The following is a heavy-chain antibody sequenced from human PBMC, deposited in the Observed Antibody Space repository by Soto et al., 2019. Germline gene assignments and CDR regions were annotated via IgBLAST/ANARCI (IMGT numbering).Heavy chain of an antibody. CDR3: ARGGGQQLVPVAVAGGIDY. CDR1: GGSFSGYY. CDR2: INHSGST. J-gene: IGHJ4*02. Sequence: SETLSLTCAVYGGSFSGYYWSWIRQPPGKGLEWIGEINHSGSTNYNPSLKSRVTISVDTSKNQFSPKLSSVTAADTAVYYCARGGGQQLVPVAVAGGIDYWGQGTLVTDSS. D-gene: IGHD6-13*01. V-gene: IGHV4-34*01.